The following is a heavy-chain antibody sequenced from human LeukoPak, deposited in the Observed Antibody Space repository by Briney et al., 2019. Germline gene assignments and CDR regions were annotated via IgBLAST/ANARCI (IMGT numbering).Heavy chain of an antibody. Sequence: ASVTVSCKASGYTFISYDLNWVRQAAGQGLEWVGYTNPSSGNTVYAQKFQGRVSMTWSTSISTAYMELSSLRSEDTAVYYCAREGFDIWGQGTLVTVSS. V-gene: IGHV1-8*01. CDR3: AREGFDI. J-gene: IGHJ3*02. CDR1: GYTFISYD. CDR2: TNPSSGNT.